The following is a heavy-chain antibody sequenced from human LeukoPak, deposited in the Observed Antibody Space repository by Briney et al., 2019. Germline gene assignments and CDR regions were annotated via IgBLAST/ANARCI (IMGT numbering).Heavy chain of an antibody. V-gene: IGHV1-8*03. CDR1: GYTFTSYD. J-gene: IGHJ4*02. CDR3: ARWMATISNFDY. Sequence: ASVKVSCKASGYTFTSYDINWVRQATGQGLEWMGWMNPNSGNTGYAQKFQGRVTITRNTSISTAYMELSGLRSEDTAVYYCARWMATISNFDYWGRGTLVTVSS. CDR2: MNPNSGNT. D-gene: IGHD5-24*01.